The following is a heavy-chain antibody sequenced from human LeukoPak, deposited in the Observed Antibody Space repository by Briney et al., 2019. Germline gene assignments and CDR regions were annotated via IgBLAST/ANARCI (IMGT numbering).Heavy chain of an antibody. D-gene: IGHD3-22*01. CDR2: INPNSGDT. Sequence: ASVKVSCKASGYTFTGYHMHWVRQAPGQGLEWMGWINPNSGDTNFAQKFQGRVTMTRDTSISTAYMELSRLRSDDTAVYYCARDVVYYYDSCCYYYYYYGNDVWGQGTTVTVSS. V-gene: IGHV1-2*02. CDR3: ARDVVYYYDSCCYYYYYYGNDV. J-gene: IGHJ6*02. CDR1: GYTFTGYH.